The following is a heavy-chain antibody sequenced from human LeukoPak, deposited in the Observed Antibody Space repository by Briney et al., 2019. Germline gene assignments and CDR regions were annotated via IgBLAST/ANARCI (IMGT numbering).Heavy chain of an antibody. Sequence: PGGSLRLSCAAPGFTFDDYAMHWVRQAPGKGLEWVSGISWNSGSIGYADSVKGRFTISRDNAKNSLYLQMNSLRAEDTALYYCAKGLEDYFDYWGQGTLVTVSS. D-gene: IGHD3-22*01. CDR1: GFTFDDYA. V-gene: IGHV3-9*01. J-gene: IGHJ4*02. CDR2: ISWNSGSI. CDR3: AKGLEDYFDY.